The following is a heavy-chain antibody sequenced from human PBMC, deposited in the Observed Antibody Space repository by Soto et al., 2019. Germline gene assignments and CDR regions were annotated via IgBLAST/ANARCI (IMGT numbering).Heavy chain of an antibody. CDR3: ARDRGRLRYFDWLTDYYYGMDV. Sequence: SVKVSCKASGGTFSSYAISWVRQAPGQGLEWMGGIIPIFGTANYAQKFQGRVTITADESTSTAYMELSSLRSEDTAVYYCARDRGRLRYFDWLTDYYYGMDVWGQGTTVTVSS. D-gene: IGHD3-9*01. CDR2: IIPIFGTA. CDR1: GGTFSSYA. V-gene: IGHV1-69*13. J-gene: IGHJ6*02.